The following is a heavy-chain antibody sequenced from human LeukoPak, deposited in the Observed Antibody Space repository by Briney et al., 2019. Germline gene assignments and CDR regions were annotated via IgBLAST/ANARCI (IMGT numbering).Heavy chain of an antibody. CDR3: ARDEFI. J-gene: IGHJ3*02. CDR1: GFTFSTYW. Sequence: GGSLRLSCAASGFTFSTYWMSWVRQTPGKGLEWVAIIKQDGSEKYYGDSVKGRFTISRDNAKTSLYLEMNSLRAEDTAMYYCARDEFIWGRGTMVTVSS. V-gene: IGHV3-7*01. CDR2: IKQDGSEK.